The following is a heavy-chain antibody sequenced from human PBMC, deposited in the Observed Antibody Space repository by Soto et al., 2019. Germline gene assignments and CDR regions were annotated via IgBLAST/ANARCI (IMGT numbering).Heavy chain of an antibody. CDR2: MSGSGGST. J-gene: IGHJ4*02. CDR3: AKGYREYGSRWFDY. V-gene: IGHV3-23*01. CDR1: GFTFSRNA. D-gene: IGHD6-13*01. Sequence: CGSLRLSCAASGFTFSRNAMSWVRQAPGKGLEWVSVMSGSGGSTYYADSVTGRFTISRDNSKNTLYLQMNSLRAEDTAVYYCAKGYREYGSRWFDYWGQGTMVSVSA.